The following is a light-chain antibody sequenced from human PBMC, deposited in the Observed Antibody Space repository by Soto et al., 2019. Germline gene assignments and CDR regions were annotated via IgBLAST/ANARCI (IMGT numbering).Light chain of an antibody. CDR3: AAWDDSLSGKV. CDR1: SSNIGSNY. CDR2: RNN. V-gene: IGLV1-47*01. J-gene: IGLJ2*01. Sequence: QSVLTQPPSASGTPGQRVPISCSGSSSNIGSNYVYWYQQLPGTAPQLLIYRNNQRPSGVTDRFSGSKSGTSASLAISGLRSEDEDDYYCAAWDDSLSGKVFCGGTKLTVL.